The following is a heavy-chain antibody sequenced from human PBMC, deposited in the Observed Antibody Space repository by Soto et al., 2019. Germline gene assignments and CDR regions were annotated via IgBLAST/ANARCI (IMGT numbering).Heavy chain of an antibody. CDR2: IYYSGST. J-gene: IGHJ4*02. Sequence: NPSETLSLTCTVSGGSISSGDYYWSWIRQPPGKGLEWIGYIYYSGSTYYNPSLKSRVTISVDTSKNQFSLKLSSVTAADTAVYYCARFSGYDSEWSIDYWGQGTLVTVSS. V-gene: IGHV4-30-4*01. CDR3: ARFSGYDSEWSIDY. CDR1: GGSISSGDYY. D-gene: IGHD5-12*01.